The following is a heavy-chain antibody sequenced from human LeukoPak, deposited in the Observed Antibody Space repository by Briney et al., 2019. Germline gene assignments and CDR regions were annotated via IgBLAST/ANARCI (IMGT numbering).Heavy chain of an antibody. Sequence: TGGSLRLSCAASGFTVSSNYMSWVRQAPGKGLEWVSVIYSGGSTYYADSVKGRFTISRDNSKNTLHLQMNSLRAEDTAVYYCARDSGSYYPAVDYWGQGTLVTVSS. CDR3: ARDSGSYYPAVDY. D-gene: IGHD1-26*01. CDR2: IYSGGST. CDR1: GFTVSSNY. J-gene: IGHJ4*02. V-gene: IGHV3-66*01.